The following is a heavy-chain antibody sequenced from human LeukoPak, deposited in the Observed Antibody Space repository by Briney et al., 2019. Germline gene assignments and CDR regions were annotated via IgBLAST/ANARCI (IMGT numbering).Heavy chain of an antibody. D-gene: IGHD6-19*01. Sequence: SETLSLTCAVYGGSFSGYYWSWIRQPPGKGLEWIGEINHSGSTNYNPSLKSRVTISVDTSKNQFSLKLSSVTAADTAVYYCAITLGRSGWYSLNNGGKEPLVTAPS. CDR2: INHSGST. V-gene: IGHV4-34*01. CDR3: AITLGRSGWYSLNN. CDR1: GGSFSGYY. J-gene: IGHJ4*02.